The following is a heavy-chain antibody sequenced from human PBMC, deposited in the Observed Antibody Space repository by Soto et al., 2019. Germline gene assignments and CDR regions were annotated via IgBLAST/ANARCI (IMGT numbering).Heavy chain of an antibody. CDR3: ARGYSYGSNVDP. CDR1: RGAFGSYS. D-gene: IGHD5-18*01. CDR2: IIPIFGTA. V-gene: IGHV1-69*13. Sequence: SVEPSCEACRGAFGSYSIRWLRQAPGQGLEWMGGIIPIFGTANYAQKFQGRVTITADESTSTAYMELSSLRSEDTAVYYCARGYSYGSNVDPWGQGILVTVSS. J-gene: IGHJ5*02.